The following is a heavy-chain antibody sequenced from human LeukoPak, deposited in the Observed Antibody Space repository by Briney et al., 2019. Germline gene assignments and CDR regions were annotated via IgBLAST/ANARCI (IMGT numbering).Heavy chain of an antibody. CDR1: GDNVFRNGAG. V-gene: IGHV6-1*01. J-gene: IGHJ4*02. CDR2: TYYRSKWYN. CDR3: ARDPHYYDSGRELDY. Sequence: PSQTLSLTCVISGDNVFRNGAGWHWIRQSPSRGLEWLGNTYYRSKWYNDYAGSVKSRITINADTSKNHFSLQLKSVTPEDTAVYYCARDPHYYDSGRELDYWGQGTLVTVSS. D-gene: IGHD3-10*01.